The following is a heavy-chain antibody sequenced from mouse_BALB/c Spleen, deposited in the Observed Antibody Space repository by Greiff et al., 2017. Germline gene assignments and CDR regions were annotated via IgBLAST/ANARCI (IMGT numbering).Heavy chain of an antibody. Sequence: EVKLVESGPGLVKPSQSLSLTCTVTGYSITSDYAWNWIRQFPGNKLEWMGYISYSGSTSSNPSLTSRISITRDTSKNQFFLQLNSVTTEDTATYYCARSYYYGSSYGYFDVWGAGTTVTVSS. V-gene: IGHV3-2*02. CDR3: ARSYYYGSSYGYFDV. J-gene: IGHJ1*01. CDR1: GYSITSDYA. D-gene: IGHD1-1*01. CDR2: ISYSGST.